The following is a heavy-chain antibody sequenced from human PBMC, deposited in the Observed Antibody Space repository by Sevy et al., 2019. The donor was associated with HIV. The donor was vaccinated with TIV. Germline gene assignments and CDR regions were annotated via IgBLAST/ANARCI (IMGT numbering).Heavy chain of an antibody. Sequence: LSVTCAASGFTFINHAMHWVRQAPGKGLEWVTVISYDGSNKYYADSVKGRFTISRDTSKSTVYLQMDSLRAEDTAVYYCARDLNSGYANYYYYGMDVWGQGTTVTVSS. CDR1: GFTFINHA. V-gene: IGHV3-30*04. J-gene: IGHJ6*02. D-gene: IGHD5-12*01. CDR3: ARDLNSGYANYYYYGMDV. CDR2: ISYDGSNK.